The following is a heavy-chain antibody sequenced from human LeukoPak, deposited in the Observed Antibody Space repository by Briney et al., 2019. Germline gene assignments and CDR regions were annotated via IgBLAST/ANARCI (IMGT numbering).Heavy chain of an antibody. CDR3: ARDRGPRTGFMVREAYDY. J-gene: IGHJ4*02. V-gene: IGHV3-74*01. Sequence: AGGPLRLSCAASGFTFSSYWMHWVRQVPGKGLVWVSRINTDGSTTSYAASVKGRFTISRDNAKNTLYLQMSSLRAEDTAVYYCARDRGPRTGFMVREAYDYWGQGTLVTVSS. CDR1: GFTFSSYW. D-gene: IGHD3-10*01. CDR2: INTDGSTT.